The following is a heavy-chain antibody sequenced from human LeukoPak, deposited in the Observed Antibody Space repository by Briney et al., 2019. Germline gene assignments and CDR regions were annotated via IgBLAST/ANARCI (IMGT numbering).Heavy chain of an antibody. J-gene: IGHJ4*02. CDR1: GGSISSYY. V-gene: IGHV4-4*07. CDR3: ARVAYGDYYFDY. Sequence: SETLSLTCTVSGGSISSYYCSWIRQPAGKGLEWIGRIYFTGSTNYNPSVKSRVTMSIDTSKNQFSLKLSSVTAADTAVYYCARVAYGDYYFDYWGQGTLVTVSS. D-gene: IGHD4-17*01. CDR2: IYFTGST.